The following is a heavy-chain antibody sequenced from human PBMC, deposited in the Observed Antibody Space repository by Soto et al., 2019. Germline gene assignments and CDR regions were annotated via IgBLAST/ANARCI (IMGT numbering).Heavy chain of an antibody. CDR1: GLSLRTTGVG. CDR3: VQTRCGGDCLESYSSHAYYGLDV. D-gene: IGHD2-21*02. J-gene: IGHJ6*02. Sequence: QITLKESGPTLVKPTQTLTLTCTVSGLSLRTTGVGVGWVRQPPGKALEWLALLYWDDGKRYSPSLKSRLTITKDISEKQVVLTMTYMDTVDTATYYCVQTRCGGDCLESYSSHAYYGLDVWGQGTTVTVSS. V-gene: IGHV2-5*02. CDR2: LYWDDGK.